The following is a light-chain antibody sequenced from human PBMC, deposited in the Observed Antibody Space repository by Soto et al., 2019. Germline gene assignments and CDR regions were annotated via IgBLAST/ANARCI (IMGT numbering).Light chain of an antibody. CDR3: CSYAGSNTYV. J-gene: IGLJ1*01. Sequence: QSALTQPASVSGSPGQSITISCTGTSSDVGSYNRVSWYQHSPGKAPKLMIYEGSKRPSGVSNRFSGAKSGNTASLTISGLQAEDEADYYCCSYAGSNTYVFGSGTKVTVL. CDR1: SSDVGSYNR. V-gene: IGLV2-23*01. CDR2: EGS.